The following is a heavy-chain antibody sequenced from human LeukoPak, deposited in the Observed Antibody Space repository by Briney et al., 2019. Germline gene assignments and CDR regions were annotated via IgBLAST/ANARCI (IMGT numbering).Heavy chain of an antibody. Sequence: SETLSLTCTVSRDSISDYYWSWIRQPPGERLEWIGYIYYSGSTNYNPSLKSRVTISVDTSKNQFSLKLSSVTAADTAVYYCAIYDSSGYYYEEYFQHWGQGALVTVSS. V-gene: IGHV4-59*12. D-gene: IGHD3-22*01. CDR3: AIYDSSGYYYEEYFQH. CDR1: RDSISDYY. CDR2: IYYSGST. J-gene: IGHJ1*01.